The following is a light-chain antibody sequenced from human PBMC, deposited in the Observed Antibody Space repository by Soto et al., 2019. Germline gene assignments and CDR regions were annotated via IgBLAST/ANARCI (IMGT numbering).Light chain of an antibody. CDR3: QQYNNWPPGYT. V-gene: IGKV3D-15*01. CDR1: QSVSSY. CDR2: AAS. Sequence: EIVLTQSPATLSLSPGERATLSCRASQSVSSYLAWYQQKPGQAPRLLIYAASSRATGIPARFSGSGSGTEFTLTISSLQSEDFAVYYCQQYNNWPPGYTFGGGTKVDIK. J-gene: IGKJ4*01.